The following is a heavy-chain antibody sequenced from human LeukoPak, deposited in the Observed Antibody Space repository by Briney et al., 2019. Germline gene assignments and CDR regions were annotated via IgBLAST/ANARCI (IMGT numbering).Heavy chain of an antibody. J-gene: IGHJ6*03. Sequence: GGSLRLSRAASGFTFSSYAMSWVRQAPGKGPEWVSTISIDGGRTYYADSVKGRFTVSRDTSKNTLYLHMNSLRAEDTAVYYCARKGIGSSRYQNMDVWGKGTTVTVSS. D-gene: IGHD6-25*01. V-gene: IGHV3-23*01. CDR3: ARKGIGSSRYQNMDV. CDR1: GFTFSSYA. CDR2: ISIDGGRT.